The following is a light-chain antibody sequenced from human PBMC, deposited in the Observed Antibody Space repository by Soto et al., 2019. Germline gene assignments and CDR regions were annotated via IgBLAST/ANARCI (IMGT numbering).Light chain of an antibody. CDR1: QVISTS. V-gene: IGKV1-9*01. CDR3: QQLFNSPIT. Sequence: DIQMTQSPSSLSASVGDRVTITCRASQVISTSLAWYQVKPGKAPKLLIYAASTLERGVPSRFSATVSGTEFSLTITSLQPEDSATYYCQQLFNSPITFGQGTRLEIK. J-gene: IGKJ5*01. CDR2: AAS.